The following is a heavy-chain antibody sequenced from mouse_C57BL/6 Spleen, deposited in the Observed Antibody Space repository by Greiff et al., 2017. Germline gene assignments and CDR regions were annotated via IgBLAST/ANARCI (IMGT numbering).Heavy chain of an antibody. CDR2: IYPSDSET. Sequence: VQLQQPGAELVRPGSSVKLSCKASGYTFTSYWMDWVKQRPGQGLEWIGNIYPSDSETHYNQKFKDKATLTVDKSSSTAYMQLSSLTSEDSAVDSCARDGGLLFFAYWGQGTLVTVSA. CDR1: GYTFTSYW. V-gene: IGHV1-61*01. D-gene: IGHD2-3*01. J-gene: IGHJ3*01. CDR3: ARDGGLLFFAY.